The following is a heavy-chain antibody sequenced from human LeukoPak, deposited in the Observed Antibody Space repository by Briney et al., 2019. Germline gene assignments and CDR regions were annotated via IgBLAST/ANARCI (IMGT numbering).Heavy chain of an antibody. CDR2: IKQDGSEK. J-gene: IGHJ3*02. D-gene: IGHD3-16*01. Sequence: LTGGSLRLSCAASGFLFSNYWMSWVRQAPGKGLEWVANIKQDGSEKYYVDSVKGRFTISRDNAKNTLYLQMNSLRAEDTAVYYCARVRFREIADAFDIWGQGTMVTVSS. CDR3: ARVRFREIADAFDI. V-gene: IGHV3-7*01. CDR1: GFLFSNYW.